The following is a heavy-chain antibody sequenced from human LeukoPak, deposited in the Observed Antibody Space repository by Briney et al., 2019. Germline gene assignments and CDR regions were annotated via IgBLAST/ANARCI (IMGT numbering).Heavy chain of an antibody. Sequence: ASVKVSCKASGGTFSSYAISWVRHAPGQGLEWMGGIIPILGTANHAQKFQGRVTITADESTSTAYMELSSLRSEDTAVYYCARGYCGGDCYSGPRPIYYYYYGMDVWGQGTTVTVSS. CDR3: ARGYCGGDCYSGPRPIYYYYYGMDV. J-gene: IGHJ6*02. V-gene: IGHV1-69*13. CDR1: GGTFSSYA. D-gene: IGHD2-21*02. CDR2: IIPILGTA.